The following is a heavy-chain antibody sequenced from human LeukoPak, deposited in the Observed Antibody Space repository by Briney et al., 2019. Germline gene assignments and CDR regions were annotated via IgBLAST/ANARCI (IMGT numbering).Heavy chain of an antibody. Sequence: GGSLRLSCAASGFTFSSYAMSWVRQAPGKGLEWVSAISGSGGSTYYADSVKGRFTIPRDNSKNTLYLQMNSLRAEDTAVYYCAKSHQYFDWPRPLDYWGQGTLVTVSS. CDR2: ISGSGGST. CDR3: AKSHQYFDWPRPLDY. J-gene: IGHJ4*02. D-gene: IGHD3-9*01. V-gene: IGHV3-23*01. CDR1: GFTFSSYA.